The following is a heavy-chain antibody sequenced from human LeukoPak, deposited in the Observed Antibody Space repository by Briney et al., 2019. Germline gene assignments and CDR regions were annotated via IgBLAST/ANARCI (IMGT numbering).Heavy chain of an antibody. J-gene: IGHJ3*02. V-gene: IGHV4-59*08. Sequence: SETLSLTCTVSGGSISSYYWSWTRQAPGKGLEWIGYIYYSGSTNYNPSLKSRVTISVDTSKNQFSLKLSSVTAADTAVYYCARRSRRQRDAFDIWGQGTMVTVSS. CDR3: ARRSRRQRDAFDI. CDR1: GGSISSYY. CDR2: IYYSGST. D-gene: IGHD6-25*01.